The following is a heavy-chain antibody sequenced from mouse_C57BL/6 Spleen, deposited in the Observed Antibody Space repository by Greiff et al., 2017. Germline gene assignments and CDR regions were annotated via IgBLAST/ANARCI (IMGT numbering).Heavy chain of an antibody. D-gene: IGHD1-1*01. J-gene: IGHJ4*01. CDR2: INPYNGGT. CDR1: GYTFTDYY. CDR3: ARHGSSYGYYYAMDY. V-gene: IGHV1-19*01. Sequence: EVKLVESGPVLVKPGASVKMSCKASGYTFTDYYMNWVKQSHGKSLEWIGVINPYNGGTSYNQKFKGKATLTVDKSSSTAYMELNSLTSEDSAVYYCARHGSSYGYYYAMDYWGQGTSVTVSS.